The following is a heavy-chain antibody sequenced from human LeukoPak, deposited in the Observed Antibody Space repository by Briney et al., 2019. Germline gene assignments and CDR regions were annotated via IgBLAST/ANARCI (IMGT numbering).Heavy chain of an antibody. CDR2: ISWNSGSI. D-gene: IGHD3-9*01. CDR3: AKDIYFDWSYFDY. Sequence: GRSLRLSCAASGFTFDDYAMHWVRQAPGKGVEWVSGISWNSGSIGYADSVKGRFTISRDNAKNSLYLQMNSPRAEDTALYYCAKDIYFDWSYFDYWGQGTLVTVSS. J-gene: IGHJ4*02. V-gene: IGHV3-9*01. CDR1: GFTFDDYA.